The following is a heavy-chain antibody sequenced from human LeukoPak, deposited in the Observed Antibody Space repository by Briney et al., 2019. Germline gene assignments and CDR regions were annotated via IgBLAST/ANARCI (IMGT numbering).Heavy chain of an antibody. D-gene: IGHD3-22*01. J-gene: IGHJ6*03. Sequence: SETLSLTCIVSRYSITNGYYWGWIRQPPGKGLEWIAFIYHSGSTYYNPSLKSRVTISVDTSKNQFSLKLSSVTAADTAVYYCARSSEGRYYYDSSGFSYYYYYMDVWGKGTTVTISS. CDR3: ARSSEGRYYYDSSGFSYYYYYMDV. V-gene: IGHV4-38-2*02. CDR2: IYHSGST. CDR1: RYSITNGYY.